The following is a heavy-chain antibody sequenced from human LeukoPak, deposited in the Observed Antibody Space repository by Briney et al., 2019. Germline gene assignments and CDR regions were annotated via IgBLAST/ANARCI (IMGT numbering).Heavy chain of an antibody. CDR2: IDPSDSYT. CDR1: GYTFTTYW. J-gene: IGHJ6*02. CDR3: ARQAVDYYYGMDV. Sequence: GESLKISCQGSGYTFTTYWIGWVRQMPGKGLEWMGRIDPSDSYTNYSPSFQGHVTMSADRSISTAYLQWSSLKASDTALYYCARQAVDYYYGMDVWGQGTTVTVSS. D-gene: IGHD6-25*01. V-gene: IGHV5-10-1*01.